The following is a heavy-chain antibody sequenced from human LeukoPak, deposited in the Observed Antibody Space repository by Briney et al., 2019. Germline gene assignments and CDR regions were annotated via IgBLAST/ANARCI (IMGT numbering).Heavy chain of an antibody. CDR2: MYYSGST. D-gene: IGHD5-12*01. Sequence: PSETLSLTCTVSGGSISTYYWSWIRQPPGKGMECIGYMYYSGSTNYSPSLKSRVTISVDTSKNQFSLKLSSVTAADTAVYYCARGGYSGLDYSIWGQGTLVTVSS. CDR1: GGSISTYY. V-gene: IGHV4-59*01. J-gene: IGHJ4*02. CDR3: ARGGYSGLDYSI.